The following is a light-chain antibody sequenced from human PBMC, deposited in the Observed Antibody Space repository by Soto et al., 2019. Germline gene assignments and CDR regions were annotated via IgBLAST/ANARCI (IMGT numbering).Light chain of an antibody. CDR2: ATS. J-gene: IGKJ2*01. V-gene: IGKV1-9*01. Sequence: DIQLTQSPSFLSASVGDTVTITCRASQAISSYFAWYQQKPGKAPQLLIYATSTLRSGVPSRFSGKRSGTEFTLTISSLQPEDFATYHCQQLNNDPYTFGQGTKVDIK. CDR1: QAISSY. CDR3: QQLNNDPYT.